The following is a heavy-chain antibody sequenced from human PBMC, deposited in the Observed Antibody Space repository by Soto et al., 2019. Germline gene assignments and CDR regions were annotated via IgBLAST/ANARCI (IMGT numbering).Heavy chain of an antibody. D-gene: IGHD5-18*01. CDR3: AKDQIQLQLDY. CDR2: INSRGGST. V-gene: IGHV3-23*01. CDR1: GFTFSSYA. J-gene: IGHJ4*02. Sequence: PGGSLRLSCAASGFTFSSYAMSWVRQAPGKGLEWVSAINSRGGSTYYADSVKGRFTISRDSSKNTLYLQMNSLRAEDTAVYYCAKDQIQLQLDYWGQGTLVTVSS.